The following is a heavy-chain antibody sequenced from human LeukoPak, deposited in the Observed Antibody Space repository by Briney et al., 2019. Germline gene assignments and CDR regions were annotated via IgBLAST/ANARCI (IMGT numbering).Heavy chain of an antibody. Sequence: PSETLSLTCTVSGGSISSYYWSWIRQPPGKGLEWIGYIYYSGSTNYNPSLKSRVTISVDTSKNQFSLKLSSVTAADTAVYYCARARYGSGSYYTGHWFDPWGQGTLVTVSS. J-gene: IGHJ5*02. D-gene: IGHD3-10*01. V-gene: IGHV4-59*12. CDR1: GGSISSYY. CDR2: IYYSGST. CDR3: ARARYGSGSYYTGHWFDP.